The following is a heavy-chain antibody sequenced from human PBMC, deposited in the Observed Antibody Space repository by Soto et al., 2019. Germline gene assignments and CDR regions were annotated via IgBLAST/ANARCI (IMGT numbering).Heavy chain of an antibody. V-gene: IGHV1-2*02. CDR2: INPKSGGT. CDR1: GYTLTDYF. CDR3: ARSRLSTAIQDDH. J-gene: IGHJ4*02. Sequence: QVQLVQSGAEVKKPGASVKVSCKASGYTLTDYFIHWVRQAPGQGLEWMGWINPKSGGTNYAPNFQGRVTTTRDPSTSTAYMELTWLRFDDTSVHYCARSRLSTAIQDDHWGQGTLFTVAS. D-gene: IGHD2-21*02.